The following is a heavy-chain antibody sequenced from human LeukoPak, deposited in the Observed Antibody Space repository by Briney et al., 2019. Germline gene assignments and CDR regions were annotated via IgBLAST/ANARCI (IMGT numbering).Heavy chain of an antibody. D-gene: IGHD6-19*01. CDR1: GFTFSNAW. Sequence: GGSLRLSCAASGFTFSNAWMSWVRQAPGKGLEWVGRIKSKTDGGTTDYAAPVKGRFTISRDDSKNTLYLQIHSLKTEDTGVYYCTSVGYSSGWSFDYWGQGTLSPSPQ. J-gene: IGHJ4*02. CDR2: IKSKTDGGTT. V-gene: IGHV3-15*01. CDR3: TSVGYSSGWSFDY.